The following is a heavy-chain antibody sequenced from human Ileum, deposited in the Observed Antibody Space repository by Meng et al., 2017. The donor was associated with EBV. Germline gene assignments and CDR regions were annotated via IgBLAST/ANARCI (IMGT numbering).Heavy chain of an antibody. D-gene: IGHD3-16*01. CDR3: ARGSGAGGRDWFDP. V-gene: IGHV1-8*01. CDR1: GYTFINHD. Sequence: QMKLVQSGAEGKKPGASVKVSYKAAGYTFINHDINWVRQAAGQGLESIGWMNSYTGNAGYAQKFRGRVTMTRDTSINTAYLEVISLTSEDTAVYYCARGSGAGGRDWFDPWGQGTLVTVSS. J-gene: IGHJ5*02. CDR2: MNSYTGNA.